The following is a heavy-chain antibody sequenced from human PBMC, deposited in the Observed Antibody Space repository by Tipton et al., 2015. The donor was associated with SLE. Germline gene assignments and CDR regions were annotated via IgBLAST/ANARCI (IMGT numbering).Heavy chain of an antibody. V-gene: IGHV4-34*01. CDR1: GGSFSGYY. J-gene: IGHJ5*02. CDR2: INHSGST. CDR3: ARGIGIAASDTRRWFDP. D-gene: IGHD6-13*01. Sequence: TLSLTCAVYGGSFSGYYWSWIRQPPGKGLEWIGEINHSGSTNYNPSLKSRVTISVDTSKNQFSLKLTSVTAADTAVYYCARGIGIAASDTRRWFDPWGQGTLVTVSS.